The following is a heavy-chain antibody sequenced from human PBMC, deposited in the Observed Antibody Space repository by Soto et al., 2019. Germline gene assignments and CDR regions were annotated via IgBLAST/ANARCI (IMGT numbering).Heavy chain of an antibody. CDR3: ASSGGSGTIGAFDI. J-gene: IGHJ3*02. CDR1: GLTFDDYG. CDR2: INWNGGST. Sequence: GGSMRLCCAASGLTFDDYGMSWVRQAPGKGLEWVSGINWNGGSTGYADSVKGRFTISRDNAKNSLYLQMNSLRAEDTALYYCASSGGSGTIGAFDIWGQGTMVTVSS. D-gene: IGHD3-10*01. V-gene: IGHV3-20*04.